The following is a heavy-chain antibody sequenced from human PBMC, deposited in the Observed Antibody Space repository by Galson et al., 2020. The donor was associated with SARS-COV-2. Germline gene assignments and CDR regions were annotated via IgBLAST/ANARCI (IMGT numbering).Heavy chain of an antibody. D-gene: IGHD2-2*01. CDR2: ISSNGGNT. CDR3: VRNVVPAATLYYYGLGV. CDR1: GFTFSTYP. V-gene: IGHV3-64D*08. Sequence: GESLKISCSASGFTFSTYPMHWVRQAPGKGLEYVSAISSNGGNTYHANSVKGRFTISRDNSKNTLYLQMSSLRPEDTAVYYCVRNVVPAATLYYYGLGVWGQGTTVTVSS. J-gene: IGHJ6*02.